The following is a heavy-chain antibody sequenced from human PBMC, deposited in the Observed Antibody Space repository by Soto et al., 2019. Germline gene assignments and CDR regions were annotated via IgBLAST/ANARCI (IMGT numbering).Heavy chain of an antibody. Sequence: PGESLKISCKGSGYSFTSYWISWVRQMPGKGLEWMGRIDPSDSYTNYSPSFQGHVTISADKSISTAYLQWSSLKASDTAMYYCARRDTAMVSGYYYGMDVWGQGTTVTVS. V-gene: IGHV5-10-1*01. J-gene: IGHJ6*02. CDR2: IDPSDSYT. CDR1: GYSFTSYW. D-gene: IGHD5-18*01. CDR3: ARRDTAMVSGYYYGMDV.